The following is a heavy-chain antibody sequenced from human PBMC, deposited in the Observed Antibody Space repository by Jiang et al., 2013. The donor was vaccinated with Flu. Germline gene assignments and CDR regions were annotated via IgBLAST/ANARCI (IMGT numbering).Heavy chain of an antibody. J-gene: IGHJ3*02. D-gene: IGHD6-13*01. V-gene: IGHV4-59*01. CDR3: ARDRATAAGTVDAFDI. Sequence: GSGLVKPSETLSLTCTVSGGSISSYYWSWIRQPPGKGLEWIGYIYYSGSTNYNPSLKSRVTISVDTSKNQFSLKLSSVTAADTAVYYCARDRATAAGTVDAFDIWGQGTMVTVSS. CDR1: GGSISSYY. CDR2: IYYSGST.